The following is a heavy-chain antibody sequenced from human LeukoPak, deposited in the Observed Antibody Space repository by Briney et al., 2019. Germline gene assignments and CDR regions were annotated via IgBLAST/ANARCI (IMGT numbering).Heavy chain of an antibody. Sequence: GGSLRLSCAASGFTFSSYSMNCVRQAPGKGLEWVSSISSSSSYIYYADSVKGRFTISRDNSKNTMYLQMNSLRDEDTAVYYCAKGSATTVVTIDYWGQGTLVTVSS. V-gene: IGHV3-21*01. CDR3: AKGSATTVVTIDY. CDR1: GFTFSSYS. J-gene: IGHJ4*02. CDR2: ISSSSSYI. D-gene: IGHD4-23*01.